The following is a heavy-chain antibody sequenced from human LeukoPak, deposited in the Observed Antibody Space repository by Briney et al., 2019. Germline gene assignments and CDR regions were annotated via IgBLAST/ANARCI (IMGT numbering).Heavy chain of an antibody. Sequence: ASVKVSCKASGYTFINYYMHWVRQAPGQGLEWMGWMNPKSGATDYARKFQGRVTMTRDTSISTAYMELTRLRSDDTAVYFCARGSDYDDYFYMDFWGKGTTVTVSS. CDR3: ARGSDYDDYFYMDF. J-gene: IGHJ6*03. V-gene: IGHV1-2*02. CDR1: GYTFINYY. CDR2: MNPKSGAT.